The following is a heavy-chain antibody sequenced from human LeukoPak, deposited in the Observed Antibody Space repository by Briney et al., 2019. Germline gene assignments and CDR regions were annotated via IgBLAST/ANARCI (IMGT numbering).Heavy chain of an antibody. CDR1: GFTFSSYS. Sequence: GGSLRLSCAASGFTFSSYSMNWVRQAPGKGLEWVSSISSSSSYIYYADSVKGRFTISRDNAKNSLYLQMNSLRAEDTAVYYCARDPLWFGESRGGPRYGMDVWGQGPTVTVSS. V-gene: IGHV3-21*01. J-gene: IGHJ6*02. CDR3: ARDPLWFGESRGGPRYGMDV. CDR2: ISSSSSYI. D-gene: IGHD3-10*01.